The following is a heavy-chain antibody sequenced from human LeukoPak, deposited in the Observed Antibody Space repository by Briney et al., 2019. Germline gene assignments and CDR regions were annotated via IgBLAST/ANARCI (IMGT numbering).Heavy chain of an antibody. CDR1: GYSFTGYW. V-gene: IGHV5-51*01. CDR2: IFPGDSDT. J-gene: IGHJ4*02. CDR3: GRLSTVTLFDY. Sequence: GESLKISCKASGYSFTGYWIGWVRQLPGKGLEWMGIIFPGDSDTRYSPSFQGQVTFSADTSVSTAYLHWNSLKASDSAMYYCGRLSTVTLFDYWGQGTLLTVSS. D-gene: IGHD4-17*01.